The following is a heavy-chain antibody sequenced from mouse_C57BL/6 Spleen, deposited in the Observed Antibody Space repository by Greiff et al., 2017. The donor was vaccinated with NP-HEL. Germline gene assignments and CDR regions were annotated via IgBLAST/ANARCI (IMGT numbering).Heavy chain of an antibody. D-gene: IGHD2-10*01. Sequence: EVHLVESGGGLVKPGGSLKLSCAASGFTFSSYAMSWVRQTPEKRLEWVATISDGGSYTYYPDNVKGRFTISRDNAKNNLYLQMSHLKSEDTAMYYCARESPTYWYFDVWGTGTTVTVSS. CDR3: ARESPTYWYFDV. V-gene: IGHV5-4*01. CDR1: GFTFSSYA. CDR2: ISDGGSYT. J-gene: IGHJ1*03.